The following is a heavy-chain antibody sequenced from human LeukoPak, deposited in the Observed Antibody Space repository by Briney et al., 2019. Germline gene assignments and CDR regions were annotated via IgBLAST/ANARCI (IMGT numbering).Heavy chain of an antibody. J-gene: IGHJ4*02. CDR2: IYNSGST. CDR3: ARGFASSWYYFDY. Sequence: SETLSLTCTVSGVSISNFYWSWIRQSPGERLEWMGYIYNSGSTNYNPSLKSRVTISVDTSKNQFSLKLSFVTAADTAMYYCARGFASSWYYFDYWGQGTLVTVSS. D-gene: IGHD6-13*01. V-gene: IGHV4-59*01. CDR1: GVSISNFY.